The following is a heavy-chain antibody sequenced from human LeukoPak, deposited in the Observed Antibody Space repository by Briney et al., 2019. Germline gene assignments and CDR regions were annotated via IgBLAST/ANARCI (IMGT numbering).Heavy chain of an antibody. V-gene: IGHV3-30*18. Sequence: GGSLRLSCAASGFTFSSYGMHWVRQAPGKGLEWVAVISYDGSNKYYADSVKGRFTISRDNSKNTLYLQMNSLRAEDAAVYYCAKASYGWFFSYFDYWGQGTLVTVSS. CDR3: AKASYGWFFSYFDY. CDR2: ISYDGSNK. J-gene: IGHJ4*02. D-gene: IGHD6-19*01. CDR1: GFTFSSYG.